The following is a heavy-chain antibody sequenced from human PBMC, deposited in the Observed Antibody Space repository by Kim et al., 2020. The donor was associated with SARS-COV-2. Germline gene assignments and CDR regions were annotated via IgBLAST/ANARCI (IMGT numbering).Heavy chain of an antibody. Sequence: GESLKISCNCSGYSFTSYWIGWVRQMPGKGLEWMGIIYPGDSDTRYSPSFQGQVTISADKSISTAYLQWSSLKASDTAMYYCARGYCSSTSCPRPFDYWGQGTLVTVSS. J-gene: IGHJ4*02. D-gene: IGHD2-2*01. CDR1: GYSFTSYW. CDR2: IYPGDSDT. V-gene: IGHV5-51*01. CDR3: ARGYCSSTSCPRPFDY.